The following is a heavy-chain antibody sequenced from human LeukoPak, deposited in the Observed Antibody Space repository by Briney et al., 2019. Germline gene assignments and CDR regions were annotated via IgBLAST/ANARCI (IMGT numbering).Heavy chain of an antibody. J-gene: IGHJ5*02. D-gene: IGHD6-13*01. CDR3: ARERAAAMSRNWFDP. V-gene: IGHV4-4*07. CDR1: GGSFSTYY. CDR2: IYTSGST. Sequence: SETLSLTCTVSGGSFSTYYWSWLRQPAGKGLEWIGRIYTSGSTNYIPSLKSRVTMSVDTSKNQFSLKLGSVTAADTAVYYCARERAAAMSRNWFDPWGQGTLVTVSS.